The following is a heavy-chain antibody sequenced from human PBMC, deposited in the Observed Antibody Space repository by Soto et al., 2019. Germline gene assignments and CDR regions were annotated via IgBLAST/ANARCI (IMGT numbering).Heavy chain of an antibody. CDR2: ISAYNGNT. CDR1: GYTFTNYG. Sequence: ASVKVSCKASGYTFTNYGISWVRQAPGQGLERMGWISAYNGNTNYAQKLQGRVTMTTDTSTSTAYMELRSLRSDDTAVYYCARDSPRIAIFGVVPYPFDYWGQGTLVTVSS. D-gene: IGHD3-3*01. V-gene: IGHV1-18*01. CDR3: ARDSPRIAIFGVVPYPFDY. J-gene: IGHJ4*02.